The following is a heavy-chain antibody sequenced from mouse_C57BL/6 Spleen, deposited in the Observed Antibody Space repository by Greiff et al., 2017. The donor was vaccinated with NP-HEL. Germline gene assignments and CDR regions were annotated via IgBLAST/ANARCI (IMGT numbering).Heavy chain of an antibody. CDR2: ISSGGSYT. Sequence: VQLVESGGDLVKPGGSLKLSCAASGFTFSSYGMSWVRQTPDKRLEWVATISSGGSYTYYPDSVKGRFTISRDNAKNTLYLQMSSLKSEDTAMYYCARHGGYYYGSSYNWYFDVWGTGTTVTVSS. D-gene: IGHD1-1*01. CDR3: ARHGGYYYGSSYNWYFDV. J-gene: IGHJ1*03. V-gene: IGHV5-6*01. CDR1: GFTFSSYG.